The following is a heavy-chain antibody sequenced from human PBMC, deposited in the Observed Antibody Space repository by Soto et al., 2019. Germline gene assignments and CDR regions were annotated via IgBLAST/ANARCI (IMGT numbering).Heavy chain of an antibody. CDR3: ASADYGDYDS. Sequence: QVQLVQSGPEVKKPGASVKVSCKASDFSFTSDHISWVRQAPGQSPEWMGWVNIYNGNTNYAPKLRGRVTMTTDTSTSTAYMELRSLTSDDTAVYYCASADYGDYDSWGQVTLVIVSS. V-gene: IGHV1-18*01. J-gene: IGHJ5*01. CDR1: DFSFTSDH. D-gene: IGHD4-17*01. CDR2: VNIYNGNT.